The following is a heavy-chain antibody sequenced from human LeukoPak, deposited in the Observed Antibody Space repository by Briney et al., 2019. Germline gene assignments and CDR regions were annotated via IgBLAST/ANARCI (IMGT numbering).Heavy chain of an antibody. CDR3: ARYGIVGATYFDY. CDR1: GFTFRSYS. CDR2: VSDSSRYI. V-gene: IGHV3-21*01. Sequence: GGSLRLSCAASGFTFRSYSMNWVRQAPGKGLEWVASVSDSSRYIHYPDSMKGRFSISRDNAKNSLYLQMNNLRAEDTAMYYCARYGIVGATYFDYWGQGTLVTVSS. J-gene: IGHJ4*02. D-gene: IGHD1-26*01.